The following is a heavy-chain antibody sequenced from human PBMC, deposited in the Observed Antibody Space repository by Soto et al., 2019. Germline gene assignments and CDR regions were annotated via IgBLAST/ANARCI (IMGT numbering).Heavy chain of an antibody. D-gene: IGHD6-13*01. CDR1: GXTFSSYG. J-gene: IGHJ6*02. V-gene: IGHV3-30*18. Sequence: GSLRLFCAASGXTFSSYGMHWVRQAPGKGPEWVAFISYDGSNKYYADSVKGRFTISRDNSKNTLYLQMNSLRAEDTAVYYFAKDIIAAAGINYYYYGMDVWGQGTTGTVSS. CDR3: AKDIIAAAGINYYYYGMDV. CDR2: ISYDGSNK.